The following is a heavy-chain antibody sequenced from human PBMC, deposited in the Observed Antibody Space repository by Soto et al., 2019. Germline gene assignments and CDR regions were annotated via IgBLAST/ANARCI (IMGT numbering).Heavy chain of an antibody. Sequence: QVQLVQSGAEVKKPGASVKVSCKASGYTFTSYYMHWVRQAPGQGLEWMGIINPSGGSTSYAQKFQGRVTMTRDTSTSTVYMELSRLRSEDTAVYYCAREFGWVDSGSYEYYFDYWGQGTLVTVSS. J-gene: IGHJ4*02. CDR1: GYTFTSYY. CDR2: INPSGGST. V-gene: IGHV1-46*01. D-gene: IGHD1-26*01. CDR3: AREFGWVDSGSYEYYFDY.